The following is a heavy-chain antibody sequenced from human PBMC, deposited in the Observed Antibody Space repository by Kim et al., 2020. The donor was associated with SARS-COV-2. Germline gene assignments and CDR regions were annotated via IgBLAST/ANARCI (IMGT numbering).Heavy chain of an antibody. D-gene: IGHD3-3*01. Sequence: GGSLRLSCAASGLTVSSNYMNWVRQAPGEGLEWVSVLYSGGSTHYADSVRGRFTISRDHSKNTVYLQMNSLIVEDTAIYYCARHKTAGNYNSPFDYWGQG. V-gene: IGHV3-53*01. CDR3: ARHKTAGNYNSPFDY. J-gene: IGHJ4*02. CDR2: LYSGGST. CDR1: GLTVSSNY.